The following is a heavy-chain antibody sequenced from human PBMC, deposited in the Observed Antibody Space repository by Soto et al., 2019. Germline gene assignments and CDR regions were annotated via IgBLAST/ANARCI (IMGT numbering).Heavy chain of an antibody. CDR2: INRSGTT. V-gene: IGHV4-34*01. J-gene: IGHJ5*02. Sequence: SETLSLTCAVYSGPFSGYYWSWILQSPGKGLEWIGEINRSGTTNYNPSLETRVTISVDTSKNQFSLKLSSVTAADSAVYYCARGRSYYGAGSNNWFDPWGQGTLVTVSS. CDR3: ARGRSYYGAGSNNWFDP. D-gene: IGHD3-10*01. CDR1: SGPFSGYY.